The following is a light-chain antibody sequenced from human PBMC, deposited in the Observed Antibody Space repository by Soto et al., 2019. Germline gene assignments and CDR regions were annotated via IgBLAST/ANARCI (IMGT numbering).Light chain of an antibody. Sequence: QSALTQPASVSGSPGQSITISCTGTSSDVGGYNYVSWYQQHPGKAPKLMIYDVSNRPSGVSNRFSGSKSGNTASLTISGLQAEDEADYYCSSYTCSSSHYVFGTGTKVPVL. J-gene: IGLJ1*01. CDR2: DVS. CDR1: SSDVGGYNY. V-gene: IGLV2-14*01. CDR3: SSYTCSSSHYV.